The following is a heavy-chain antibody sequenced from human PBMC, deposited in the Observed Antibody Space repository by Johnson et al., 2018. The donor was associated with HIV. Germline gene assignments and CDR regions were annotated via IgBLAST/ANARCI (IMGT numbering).Heavy chain of an antibody. D-gene: IGHD3-22*01. CDR1: GFMFDDYA. Sequence: VQLVESGGGVERPGESLRLSCVGSGFMFDDYAMSWVRQVPGKGLEWVSGIDWTGANAGYADSVKCRFTIFRDNSNNTLYLQMNSLRVEDTALYLCARGRVSMKVVDLRGGGFDFWGQGTKVTVSS. V-gene: IGHV3-20*01. J-gene: IGHJ3*01. CDR3: ARGRVSMKVVDLRGGGFDF. CDR2: IDWTGANA.